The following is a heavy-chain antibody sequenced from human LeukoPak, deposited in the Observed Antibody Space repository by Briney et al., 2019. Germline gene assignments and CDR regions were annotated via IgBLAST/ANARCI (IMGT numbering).Heavy chain of an antibody. Sequence: GGSLRLPCAASGFTFSDHYMSWIRQAPGKGLERVSYISRSGSTIYYADSVKGRFTISKHNAKNSLYLQMNSLRAEDTAVYYCATAPFGMDVWGQRTTVTVSS. CDR3: ATAPFGMDV. V-gene: IGHV3-11*01. CDR1: GFTFSDHY. CDR2: ISRSGSTI. J-gene: IGHJ6*02.